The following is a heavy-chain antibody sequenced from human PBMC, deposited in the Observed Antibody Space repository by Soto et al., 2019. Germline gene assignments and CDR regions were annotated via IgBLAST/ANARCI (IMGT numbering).Heavy chain of an antibody. D-gene: IGHD3-10*01. Sequence: SETLSLTCTVSGVSISSGGYSWSWIRQSPEKGLEWIGCIYPTWTTYYHPSLKSRVTISVDTSRNQFSLNLTSVTAADTAVYYCARAPPGPSPRWVLWGQGTTVTVSS. J-gene: IGHJ6*02. CDR3: ARAPPGPSPRWVL. CDR2: IYPTWTT. V-gene: IGHV4-30-2*06. CDR1: GVSISSGGYS.